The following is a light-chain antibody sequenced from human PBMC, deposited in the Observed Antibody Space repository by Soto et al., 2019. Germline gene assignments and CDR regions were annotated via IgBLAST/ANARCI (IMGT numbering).Light chain of an antibody. Sequence: EIVLTQSPGTLSLSPGERATLTCRVSQSVNAGYLAWYQQKPGQAPRLLFYGVYNRAAGVPDRFSGSGSGTEFTLTISSLEPEDFAVYYCQVYGSSPRYTFCQGTKVEIK. CDR2: GVY. CDR3: QVYGSSPRYT. V-gene: IGKV3-20*01. CDR1: QSVNAGY. J-gene: IGKJ2*01.